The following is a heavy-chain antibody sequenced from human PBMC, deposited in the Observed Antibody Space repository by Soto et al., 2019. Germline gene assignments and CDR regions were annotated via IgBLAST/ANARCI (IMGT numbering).Heavy chain of an antibody. CDR2: TYYRSTWYN. J-gene: IGHJ6*02. V-gene: IGHV6-1*01. Sequence: KKSPSRGLEWLGRTYYRSTWYNDYAVSVKSRITINPDTSKNQFSLQLNSVTPEDTAVYYCARGLITVAGTVYYYGMDVWGQGTTVTVSS. CDR3: ARGLITVAGTVYYYGMDV. D-gene: IGHD6-19*01.